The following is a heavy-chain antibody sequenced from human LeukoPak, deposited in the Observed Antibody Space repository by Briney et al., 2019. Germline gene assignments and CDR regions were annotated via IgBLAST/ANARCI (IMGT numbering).Heavy chain of an antibody. V-gene: IGHV3-21*01. J-gene: IGHJ4*02. CDR2: ISSSSSYI. Sequence: GGSLRLSCAASGFTFSSYSMNWVRQAPGKGLEWVSSISSSSSYIYYADSVKGRFTISRDNAKNSLYLQMNSLRAEDTAVYYCARAAFEFREFNWGQGTLVTVSS. CDR1: GFTFSSYS. D-gene: IGHD3-10*01. CDR3: ARAAFEFREFN.